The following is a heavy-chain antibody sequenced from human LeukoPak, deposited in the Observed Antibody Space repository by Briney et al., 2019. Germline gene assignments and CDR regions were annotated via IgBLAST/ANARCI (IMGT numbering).Heavy chain of an antibody. CDR1: GYTFTSYY. Sequence: GASVKVSCKASGYTFTSYYMHWVRQAPGQGLEWMGIINPSGGSTSYAQKFQGRVTMTRDTSTSTVYMELSSLRSEDTAVYYCARDQSRLLWFGELLPTYWGQGTLVTVSS. J-gene: IGHJ4*02. CDR2: INPSGGST. D-gene: IGHD3-10*01. CDR3: ARDQSRLLWFGELLPTY. V-gene: IGHV1-46*01.